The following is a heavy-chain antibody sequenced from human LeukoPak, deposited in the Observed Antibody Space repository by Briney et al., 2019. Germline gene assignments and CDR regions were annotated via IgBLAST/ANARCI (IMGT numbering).Heavy chain of an antibody. Sequence: SGTLSLTCAVSGGSISSSNWWSWVRRPPGKGLEWIGEIYHSGSTNYNPSLKSRVTISVDKSKNQFSLKLSSVTAADTAAYYCARVNINNWHSCDYWGQGTLVTVSS. V-gene: IGHV4-4*02. J-gene: IGHJ4*02. CDR2: IYHSGST. D-gene: IGHD1-1*01. CDR1: GGSISSSNW. CDR3: ARVNINNWHSCDY.